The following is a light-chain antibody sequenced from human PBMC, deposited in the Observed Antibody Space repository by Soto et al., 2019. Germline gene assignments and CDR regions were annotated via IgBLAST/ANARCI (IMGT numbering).Light chain of an antibody. CDR1: QSISTE. J-gene: IGKJ2*01. CDR2: SAS. V-gene: IGKV3-15*01. CDR3: QQGHNWPLT. Sequence: EIVMTQSPATLSLSPGERVTLSCRASQSISTESAWYQQKPGQPPRLLIYSASTRATGVPARFTGSGSGSEFTLTISGLQSEDFAVYYCQQGHNWPLTFGQGTRLEI.